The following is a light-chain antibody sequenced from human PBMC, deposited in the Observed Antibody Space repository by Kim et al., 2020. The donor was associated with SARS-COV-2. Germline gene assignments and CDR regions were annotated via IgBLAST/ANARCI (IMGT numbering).Light chain of an antibody. V-gene: IGKV1-33*01. CDR3: QQFDDMPLT. CDR2: DAS. J-gene: IGKJ4*01. CDR1: QDISTN. Sequence: DIQLTQTPSFLSASVGDRVTFACQASQDISTNLNWYQQRPGKAPKVLISDASTLEVGVPSRFSGSGSGTEFTLTITSLQPEDVATYYCQQFDDMPLTFGGGNKLEI.